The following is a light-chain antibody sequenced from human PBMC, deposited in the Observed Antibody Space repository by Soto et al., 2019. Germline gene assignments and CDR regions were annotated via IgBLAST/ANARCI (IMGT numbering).Light chain of an antibody. CDR3: SSYAGSNNLV. J-gene: IGLJ2*01. CDR2: EVS. V-gene: IGLV2-8*01. Sequence: QSALTQPPSASGSPGQSVTISCTGTSSDVGGYNSVSWYQQHPGKVPRLMIYEVSKRPSGVPDRFSGSKSVNTASLTVSGLQAEDDADYYCSSYAGSNNLVFGGGTKLTVL. CDR1: SSDVGGYNS.